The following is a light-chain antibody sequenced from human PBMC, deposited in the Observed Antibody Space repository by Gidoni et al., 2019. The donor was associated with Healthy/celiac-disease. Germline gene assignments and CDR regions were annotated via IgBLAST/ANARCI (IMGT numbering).Light chain of an antibody. CDR1: QRVSSY. CDR2: DAS. V-gene: IGKV3-11*01. CDR3: QQRSNWPPSLT. J-gene: IGKJ4*01. Sequence: EIVLTQSPATLSLSPGERATLSCRDSQRVSSYLAWYQQKPGQAPRLLIYDASNRATGIPARFSGSGSGTDFTLTISSLEPEDFAVYYCQQRSNWPPSLTFGGGTKVEIK.